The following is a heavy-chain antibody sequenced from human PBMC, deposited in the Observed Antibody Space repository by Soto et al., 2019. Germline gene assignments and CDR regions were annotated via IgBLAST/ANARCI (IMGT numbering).Heavy chain of an antibody. V-gene: IGHV6-1*01. CDR3: LIVLSSGWPYYYYGMDV. CDR1: GDSVSSNSAA. CDR2: TYYRSKWYN. D-gene: IGHD6-19*01. Sequence: SQTLSLTCAISGDSVSSNSAAWNWIRQSPSRGLEWLGRTYYRSKWYNDYAVSVKSRITINPDTSKNQFSLQLNSETPEDTAVYYCLIVLSSGWPYYYYGMDVWGQGTTVTVSS. J-gene: IGHJ6*02.